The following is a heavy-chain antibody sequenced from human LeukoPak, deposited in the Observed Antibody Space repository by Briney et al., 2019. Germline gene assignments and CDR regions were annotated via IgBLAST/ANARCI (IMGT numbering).Heavy chain of an antibody. D-gene: IGHD6-13*01. V-gene: IGHV3-7*01. J-gene: IGHJ4*02. Sequence: GESLKLSCEGSRYSFDGYAMTWVRQAPGKGLEVVANLNRDGSVKNYIDSVRGRFTISRDNADYSLDLQMNSLRAEDTAVYYCARDPGFSSFDYWGQGALVIVSS. CDR1: RYSFDGYA. CDR2: LNRDGSVK. CDR3: ARDPGFSSFDY.